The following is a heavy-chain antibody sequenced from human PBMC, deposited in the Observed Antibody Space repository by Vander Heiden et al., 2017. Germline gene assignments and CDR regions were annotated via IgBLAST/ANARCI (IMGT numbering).Heavy chain of an antibody. V-gene: IGHV1-46*01. D-gene: IGHD4-17*01. CDR3: ARDWWYGDYVGDYYYYYGMDV. Sequence: QVQLVQSGAEVKKPGASVKVSCKASGYTFTSYYMHWVRQAPGQGLEWMGIINPSGGSTSYAQKFQGRVTMTRDTSTSTVYMELSSLRSEDTAVYYCARDWWYGDYVGDYYYYYGMDVWGQGTTVTVSS. CDR2: INPSGGST. J-gene: IGHJ6*02. CDR1: GYTFTSYY.